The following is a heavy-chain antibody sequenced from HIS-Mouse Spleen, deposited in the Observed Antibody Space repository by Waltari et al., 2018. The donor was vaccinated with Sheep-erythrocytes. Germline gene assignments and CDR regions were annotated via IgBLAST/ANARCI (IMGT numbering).Heavy chain of an antibody. D-gene: IGHD6-13*01. CDR1: GYTFTSYD. Sequence: QVQLVQSGAEVKKPGASVKVSCKASGYTFTSYDINWVRQATGQGLEWMGWMNPHSSNTGNAQKCQGRVTMTRNTSISKAYMVRSSLRAGDTAVYYCARGIAAAGTDWFDPWGQGTLVTVSS. J-gene: IGHJ5*02. V-gene: IGHV1-8*01. CDR2: MNPHSSNT. CDR3: ARGIAAAGTDWFDP.